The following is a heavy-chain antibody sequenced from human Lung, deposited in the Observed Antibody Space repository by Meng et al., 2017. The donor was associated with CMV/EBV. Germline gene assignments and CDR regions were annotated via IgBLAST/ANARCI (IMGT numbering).Heavy chain of an antibody. CDR3: ARTTYDFWSGIYYYYYYGMDV. J-gene: IGHJ6*02. V-gene: IGHV4-34*01. CDR1: GGSFSGYY. Sequence: SQTXSLTXAVYGGSFSGYYWSWIRQPPGKGLEWIGEINHSGSTNYNPSLKSRVTISVDTSKNQFSLKLSSVTAADTAVYYCARTTYDFWSGIYYYYYYGMDVWXQGTTVTVSS. CDR2: INHSGST. D-gene: IGHD3-3*01.